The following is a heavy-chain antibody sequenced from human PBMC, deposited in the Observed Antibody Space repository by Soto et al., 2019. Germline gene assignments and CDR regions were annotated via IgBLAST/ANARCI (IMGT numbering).Heavy chain of an antibody. CDR1: AACICISD. CDR2: VYYTGST. D-gene: IGHD3-22*01. CDR3: TRGYYDSNGQSNTFDS. Sequence: SETLALTCTVSAACICISDGSWIRQSPGKGLEWIGYVYYTGSTNYNPSLKSRVTISVDTSKNQFSLKLTSVTAADTAIYYCTRGYYDSNGQSNTFDSWGQGTKVTVSS. J-gene: IGHJ3*02. V-gene: IGHV4-59*01.